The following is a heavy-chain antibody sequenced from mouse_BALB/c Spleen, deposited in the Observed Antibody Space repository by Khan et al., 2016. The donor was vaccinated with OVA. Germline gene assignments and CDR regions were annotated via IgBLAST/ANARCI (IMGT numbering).Heavy chain of an antibody. J-gene: IGHJ2*01. D-gene: IGHD1-1*01. CDR1: GYSITSDYA. CDR2: IKYSGST. CDR3: ARSGTIATVVVTDFDF. Sequence: EVQLQESGPGLVKPSQSLSLTCTVTGYSITSDYAWNWIRQFPGNKLEWMGYIKYSGSTSYNPSLKSRISISRDTSKNQFLLQLNSGPTEDTATDYCARSGTIATVVVTDFDFWGQGTTLTVSS. V-gene: IGHV3-2*02.